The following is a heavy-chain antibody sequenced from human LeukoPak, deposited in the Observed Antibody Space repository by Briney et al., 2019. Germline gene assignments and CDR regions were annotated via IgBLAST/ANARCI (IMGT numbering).Heavy chain of an antibody. D-gene: IGHD2/OR15-2a*01. CDR1: GYTFTGSY. Sequence: ASVKVSCKASGYTFTGSYMHWVRQAPGQGLEWMGWINPNSGATNYAQKFQGRVTMTRDTSISTAYMALSRLSSDDTAVYYCARDTYYFDYWGQGTLVTVSS. J-gene: IGHJ4*02. CDR2: INPNSGAT. V-gene: IGHV1-2*02. CDR3: ARDTYYFDY.